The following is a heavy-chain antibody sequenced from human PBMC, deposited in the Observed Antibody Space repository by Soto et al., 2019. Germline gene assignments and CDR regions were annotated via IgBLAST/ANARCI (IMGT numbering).Heavy chain of an antibody. Sequence: PGGSLRLSCAASGFTFSSYSMNWVRQAPGKGLEWVSYISSSSSTIYYADSVKGRFTISRDNAKNSLYLQMNSLRAEDTAVYYCARKSGYGAPRYFDYWGQGTLVTVSS. CDR2: ISSSSSTI. D-gene: IGHD5-12*01. V-gene: IGHV3-48*01. CDR1: GFTFSSYS. CDR3: ARKSGYGAPRYFDY. J-gene: IGHJ4*02.